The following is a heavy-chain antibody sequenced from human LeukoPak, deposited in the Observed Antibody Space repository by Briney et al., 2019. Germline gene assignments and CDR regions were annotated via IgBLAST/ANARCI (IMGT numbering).Heavy chain of an antibody. Sequence: GASVKVSFKASGYTFTGYYMHWVRQAPGQGLEWMGWINPNSDGTNYAQKFQGRVTMTRDTSISTAYMELSRLRSDDTAVYYCAREIVRDGYNLNDYWGQGTLVTVSS. V-gene: IGHV1-2*02. CDR3: AREIVRDGYNLNDY. CDR2: INPNSDGT. CDR1: GYTFTGYY. D-gene: IGHD5-24*01. J-gene: IGHJ4*02.